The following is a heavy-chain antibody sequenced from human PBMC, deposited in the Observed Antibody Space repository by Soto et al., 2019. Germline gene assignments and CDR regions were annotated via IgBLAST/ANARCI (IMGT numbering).Heavy chain of an antibody. CDR3: ARPPEQNWNYTVGDY. J-gene: IGHJ4*02. CDR2: ISYAGSNK. Sequence: QVQLVESGGGVVQPGRSLSLSCAASGFTFSSYGMHWVRQAPGTGLEWVAVISYAGSNKYYADSVKGRFTISRENSKNTLYLQMNSLRDEDKAVYYCARPPEQNWNYTVGDYWGQGNLVTVST. V-gene: IGHV3-30*03. D-gene: IGHD1-7*01. CDR1: GFTFSSYG.